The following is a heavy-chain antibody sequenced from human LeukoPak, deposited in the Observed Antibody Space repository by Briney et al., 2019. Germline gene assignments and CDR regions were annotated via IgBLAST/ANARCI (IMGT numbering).Heavy chain of an antibody. CDR2: ISPTGSTT. D-gene: IGHD6-6*01. Sequence: GGSLRLSCTASGCSFSGHWMHWARHLPGKGLVWVSRISPTGSTTSYADSVKGRFTVSRDNAKNTLYLQVNNLRGEDTAVYYCARGPNSNWSGLDFWGQGTLLTVSS. CDR3: ARGPNSNWSGLDF. J-gene: IGHJ4*02. V-gene: IGHV3-74*01. CDR1: GCSFSGHW.